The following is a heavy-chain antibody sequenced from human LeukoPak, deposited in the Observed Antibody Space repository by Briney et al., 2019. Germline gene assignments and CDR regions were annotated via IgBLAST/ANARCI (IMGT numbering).Heavy chain of an antibody. V-gene: IGHV4-59*08. CDR3: ARLKAGNLYYYYYGMDV. J-gene: IGHJ6*02. CDR2: IYYSGST. Sequence: SETLSLTCTVSGGSISSYYWSWIRQPPGKGLEWFGYIYYSGSTNYNPSLKSRVTISVDTSKNQFSLKLSSVTAADTAVYYCARLKAGNLYYYYYGMDVWGQGTTVTVSS. CDR1: GGSISSYY. D-gene: IGHD4-23*01.